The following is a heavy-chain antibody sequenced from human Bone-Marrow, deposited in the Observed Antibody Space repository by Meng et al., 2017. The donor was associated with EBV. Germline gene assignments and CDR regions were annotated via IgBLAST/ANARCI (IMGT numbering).Heavy chain of an antibody. D-gene: IGHD6-13*01. CDR3: AHSLEAAAGVA. Sequence: QIPLNAAQPSLMKPTPTPTLTCTLSGFSLSTSGVGVGWIRQPPGKALEWLALIYWADERRYSPSLKSRLTITKDTSKNQVVLTMTNMDPVDTATYYCAHSLEAAAGVAWGQGTLVTVSS. CDR1: GFSLSTSGVG. J-gene: IGHJ5*02. V-gene: IGHV2-5*02. CDR2: IYWADER.